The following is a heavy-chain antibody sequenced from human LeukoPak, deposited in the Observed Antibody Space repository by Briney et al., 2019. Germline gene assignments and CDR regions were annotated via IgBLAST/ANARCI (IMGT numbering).Heavy chain of an antibody. D-gene: IGHD1-14*01. CDR2: VWSDGSNR. CDR1: GFTFNTYG. CDR3: AKSNTESQTTVGN. J-gene: IGHJ4*02. V-gene: IGHV3-33*06. Sequence: GGSLRLSCAASGFTFNTYGMHWVRQAPGKGLEWIAVVWSDGSNRFYADSVEGRFTISRDNSKNTLYLQMNSLRAEDTAVYYCAKSNTESQTTVGNWGQGTLVSVSS.